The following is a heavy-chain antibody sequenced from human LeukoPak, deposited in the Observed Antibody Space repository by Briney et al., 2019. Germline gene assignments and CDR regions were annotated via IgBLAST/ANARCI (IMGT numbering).Heavy chain of an antibody. Sequence: GGSLRLSCAASGFTFSSYAMSWVRQAPGKGLEWVSAISGSGGSTYYADSVKGRFTISRDNSKNTLYLQTNSLRAEDTAVYYCAKGIAAARMYYFDYWGQGTLVTVSS. J-gene: IGHJ4*02. CDR1: GFTFSSYA. CDR2: ISGSGGST. CDR3: AKGIAAARMYYFDY. V-gene: IGHV3-23*01. D-gene: IGHD6-13*01.